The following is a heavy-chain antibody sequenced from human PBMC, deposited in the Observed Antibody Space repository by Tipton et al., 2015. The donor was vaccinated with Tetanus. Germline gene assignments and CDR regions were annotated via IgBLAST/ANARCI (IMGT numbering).Heavy chain of an antibody. V-gene: IGHV4-39*01. CDR1: GGSIDRSTWY. CDR2: LYDSGST. Sequence: TLSLTCAVSGGSIDRSTWYWGWIRHSPGKGLEWIGGLYDSGSTHYNPSLESRVTVSVDTSRTQFSLTLNSVTAADTAIYYCARGSQGLDPWGPGTPVTVPS. CDR3: ARGSQGLDP. J-gene: IGHJ5*02.